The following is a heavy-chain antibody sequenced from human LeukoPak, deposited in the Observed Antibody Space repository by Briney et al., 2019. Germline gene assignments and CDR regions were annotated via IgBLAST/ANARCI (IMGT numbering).Heavy chain of an antibody. Sequence: GGSLRVSCTASGFSFSGHWMHWARQLPGKGLVWVSRISPTGSTTSYADSVKGRFTVSRDNAKNTLYLQVNNLRAEDTAVYYCARGPNSNWSGLDFWGQGTLLTVSS. CDR2: ISPTGSTT. D-gene: IGHD6-6*01. CDR1: GFSFSGHW. CDR3: ARGPNSNWSGLDF. V-gene: IGHV3-74*01. J-gene: IGHJ4*02.